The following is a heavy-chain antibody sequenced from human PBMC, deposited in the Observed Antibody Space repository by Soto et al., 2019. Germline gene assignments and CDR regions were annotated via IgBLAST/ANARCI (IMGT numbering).Heavy chain of an antibody. Sequence: SETLSLTCSVSGGSISSGYYYWSWIRQPPGKGLEWIGNIYYSGNTYYNPSLKSRLIISIDTSKNQFSLKVSSVTAADTAVYYCARHTRNQFDPWGQGTLVTVSS. J-gene: IGHJ5*02. CDR3: ARHTRNQFDP. V-gene: IGHV4-30-4*01. CDR2: IYYSGNT. CDR1: GGSISSGYYY.